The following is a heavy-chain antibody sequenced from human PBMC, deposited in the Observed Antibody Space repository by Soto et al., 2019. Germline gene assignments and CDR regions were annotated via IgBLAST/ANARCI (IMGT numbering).Heavy chain of an antibody. J-gene: IGHJ4*02. Sequence: GGSLRLSCAASGFTFATYGMSWVRQAPGKGLEWVSGISGSGGSTYYADSVKGRFTISRDNSKNTLYLQMNSLRSEDTAIYYCAHGSLTPDYWGQGTLVTVSS. CDR2: ISGSGGST. CDR3: AHGSLTPDY. CDR1: GFTFATYG. V-gene: IGHV3-23*01.